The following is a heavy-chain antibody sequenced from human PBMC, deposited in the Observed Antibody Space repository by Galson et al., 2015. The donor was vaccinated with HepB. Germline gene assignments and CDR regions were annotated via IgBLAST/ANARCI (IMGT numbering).Heavy chain of an antibody. CDR1: GYTFTSYD. CDR3: ARGNYYYDSSGDYYASYYFDY. J-gene: IGHJ4*02. CDR2: ISAYNGNT. V-gene: IGHV1-18*01. D-gene: IGHD3-22*01. Sequence: SVKVSCKASGYTFTSYDISWVRQAPGQGLEWMGWISAYNGNTNYAQKLQGRVTMTTDTSTSTAYMELRSLRSDDTAVYYCARGNYYYDSSGDYYASYYFDYWGQGTLVTVSS.